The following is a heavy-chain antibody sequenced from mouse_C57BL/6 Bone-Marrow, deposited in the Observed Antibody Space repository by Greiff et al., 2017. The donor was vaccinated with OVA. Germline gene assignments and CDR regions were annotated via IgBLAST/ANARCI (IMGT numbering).Heavy chain of an antibody. CDR2: ISYDGSN. CDR1: GYSITSGYY. Sequence: EVKLMESGPGLVKPSQSLSLTCSVTGYSITSGYYWNWIRQFPGNKLEWMGYISYDGSNNYKPSLKNRISITRDTSKNQFFLKLNSVTTEDTATYYCARGRSYYAMDYWGQGTSVTVSS. J-gene: IGHJ4*01. V-gene: IGHV3-6*01. CDR3: ARGRSYYAMDY.